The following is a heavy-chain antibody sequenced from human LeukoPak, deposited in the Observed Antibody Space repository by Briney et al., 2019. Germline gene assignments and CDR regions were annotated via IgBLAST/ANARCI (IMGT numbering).Heavy chain of an antibody. CDR1: GYTFTGYY. Sequence: ASVKVSCKASGYTFTGYYMHWVRQAPGQELESMGWINPNSGGTNYAQKFQGRVTMTRDTSISTAYMELSRLRSDDTAVYYCARDTTGTSIDYWGQGTLVTVSS. CDR3: ARDTTGTSIDY. V-gene: IGHV1-2*02. J-gene: IGHJ4*02. CDR2: INPNSGGT. D-gene: IGHD1-1*01.